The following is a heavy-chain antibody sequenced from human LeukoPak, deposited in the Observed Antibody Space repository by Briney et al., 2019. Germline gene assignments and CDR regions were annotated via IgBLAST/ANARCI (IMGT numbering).Heavy chain of an antibody. J-gene: IGHJ4*02. D-gene: IGHD3-9*01. CDR1: GFTFSSYA. Sequence: GGSLRLSCAASGFTFSSYAMSWVRQPPGKGLEWVSDINSSGDTTYFADSVKGRFTNFRGNAKNPLDLQISSLRVEDTAVYYCAKAADWLAADYIDYWGQGTLVTVSS. CDR3: AKAADWLAADYIDY. V-gene: IGHV3-23*01. CDR2: INSSGDTT.